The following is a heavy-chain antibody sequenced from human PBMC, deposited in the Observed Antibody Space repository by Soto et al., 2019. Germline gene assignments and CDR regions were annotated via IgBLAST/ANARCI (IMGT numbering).Heavy chain of an antibody. D-gene: IGHD2-15*01. Sequence: GGSLRLSCAASGFTFSSYAMNWVRQAPGKGLEWVSYISSSGSTIYYADSVKGRFTISRDNAKNSLYLQMNSLRAEDTAVYYCARWPCGGSCYSVLENWFDPWGQGTLVTVSS. CDR3: ARWPCGGSCYSVLENWFDP. V-gene: IGHV3-48*03. CDR1: GFTFSSYA. J-gene: IGHJ5*02. CDR2: ISSSGSTI.